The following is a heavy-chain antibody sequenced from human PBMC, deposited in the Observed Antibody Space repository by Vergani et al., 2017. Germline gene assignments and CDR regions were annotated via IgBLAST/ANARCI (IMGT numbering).Heavy chain of an antibody. D-gene: IGHD6-19*01. Sequence: QVQLVESGGGVVQPGGSLRLSCAASGFTFSSYGMHWVRQAPGKGLEWVAFIRYDGSNKYYADSVKGRFTISRDNSKNTLYLQMNSLRAEDTAVYYCAKDGTSSGWYLRKDDYYYGMDVWGQGTTVTVSS. J-gene: IGHJ6*02. CDR1: GFTFSSYG. CDR3: AKDGTSSGWYLRKDDYYYGMDV. CDR2: IRYDGSNK. V-gene: IGHV3-30*02.